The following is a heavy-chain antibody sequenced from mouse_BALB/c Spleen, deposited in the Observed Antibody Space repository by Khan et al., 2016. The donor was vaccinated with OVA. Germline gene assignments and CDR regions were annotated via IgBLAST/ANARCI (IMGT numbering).Heavy chain of an antibody. D-gene: IGHD1-1*01. V-gene: IGHV3-2*02. Sequence: EVQLQESGPGLVKPSQSLSLICTVTGYSITSDYAWNWIRQFPGNKLEWMGFISYSGNTNYNPSLKSRISITRDTSTNQFFLHLNSVTTEDTAPYYCARVYGGDFDYWGQGTTLTVSS. CDR3: ARVYGGDFDY. J-gene: IGHJ2*01. CDR1: GYSITSDYA. CDR2: ISYSGNT.